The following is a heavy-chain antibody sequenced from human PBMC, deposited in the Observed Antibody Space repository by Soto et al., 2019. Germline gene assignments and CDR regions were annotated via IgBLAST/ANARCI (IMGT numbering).Heavy chain of an antibody. V-gene: IGHV3-15*01. CDR3: TTDRLNGYDGMDV. CDR2: IKTKADGGTT. CDR1: GFTFSTAW. J-gene: IGHJ6*02. Sequence: EVQLVESGGGLVKPGGSLRLSCAASGFTFSTAWMSWVRQAPGKGPEWVGRIKTKADGGTTDYAAPVKGRFTISRDDSKNTLYLQMNSLKTEDTALYYCTTDRLNGYDGMDVWGQGTTVTVSS. D-gene: IGHD2-8*01.